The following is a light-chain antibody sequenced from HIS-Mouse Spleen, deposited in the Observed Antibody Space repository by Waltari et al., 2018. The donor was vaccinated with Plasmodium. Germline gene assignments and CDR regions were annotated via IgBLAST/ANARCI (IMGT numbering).Light chain of an antibody. Sequence: DIQMTQSPSSLSASVGDRVTITCRARQSISSYLNWYQQKPGKVPKLLIYAASSLQSGVPSRFSGSGSGTDFTLTISSLQPEDFATYYCQQSYSTWTFGQGTKVEIK. V-gene: IGKV1-39*01. J-gene: IGKJ1*01. CDR1: QSISSY. CDR2: AAS. CDR3: QQSYSTWT.